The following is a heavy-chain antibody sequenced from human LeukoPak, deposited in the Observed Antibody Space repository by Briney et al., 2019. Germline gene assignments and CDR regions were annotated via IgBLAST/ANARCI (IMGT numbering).Heavy chain of an antibody. CDR2: ISSSSSYI. CDR3: ARERADEMLYGGNSGCFDY. V-gene: IGHV3-21*01. Sequence: GGSLRLSCAASGFTFSDYAIHWVRQAPGKGLEWVSSISSSSSYIYYADSVKGRFTISRDNAKNSLYLQMNSLRAEDTAVYYCARERADEMLYGGNSGCFDYWGQGTLVTVSS. CDR1: GFTFSDYA. J-gene: IGHJ4*02. D-gene: IGHD4-23*01.